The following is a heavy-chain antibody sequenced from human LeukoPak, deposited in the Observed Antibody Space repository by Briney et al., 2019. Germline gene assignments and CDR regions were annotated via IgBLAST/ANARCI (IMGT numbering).Heavy chain of an antibody. CDR3: ARDGYSNAYDI. J-gene: IGHJ3*02. V-gene: IGHV3-7*05. D-gene: IGHD5-18*01. Sequence: GGSLRLSCAASRFTFSRYWMTWVRQAPGKGLEWVANTNQDGSEKHYVDSVKGRFTISRDNAKNTLYLQMNSLRAEDTAIYYCARDGYSNAYDIWGPGTMVTVSS. CDR1: RFTFSRYW. CDR2: TNQDGSEK.